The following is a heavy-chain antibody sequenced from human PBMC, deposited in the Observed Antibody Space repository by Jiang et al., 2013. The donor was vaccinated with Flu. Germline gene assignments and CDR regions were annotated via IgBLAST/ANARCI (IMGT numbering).Heavy chain of an antibody. CDR3: ARENFGAAAGDFDY. J-gene: IGHJ4*02. D-gene: IGHD6-13*01. Sequence: TMSVDTSKNQFSLKLSSVTAADTAVYYCARENFGAAAGDFDYWGQGTLVTVSS. V-gene: IGHV4-4*06.